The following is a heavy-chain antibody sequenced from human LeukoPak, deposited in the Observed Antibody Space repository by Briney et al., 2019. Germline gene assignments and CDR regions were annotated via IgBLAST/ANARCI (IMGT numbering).Heavy chain of an antibody. Sequence: SETLSLTCAVSGGSISSSNWWSWVRQPPGKGLEWIGEIYHSGSTNYNPSLKSRVTISVDKSKNQFSLKLSSVTAADTAVYYCASMTTVTTEAFDIWGQGTMVTVSS. CDR1: GGSISSSNW. J-gene: IGHJ3*02. V-gene: IGHV4-4*02. CDR3: ASMTTVTTEAFDI. D-gene: IGHD4-17*01. CDR2: IYHSGST.